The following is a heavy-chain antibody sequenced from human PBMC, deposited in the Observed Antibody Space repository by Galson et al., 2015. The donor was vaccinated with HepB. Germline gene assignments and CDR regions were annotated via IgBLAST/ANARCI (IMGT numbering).Heavy chain of an antibody. Sequence: SLRLSCAASGFTFSSYEMNWVRQAPGKGLEWVSYISSSGSTIYYADSVKGRFTISRDNAKNSLYLQMNSLRAEDTAVYYCASWATLTIVSPFDYWGQGTLVTVSS. V-gene: IGHV3-48*03. CDR3: ASWATLTIVSPFDY. J-gene: IGHJ4*02. D-gene: IGHD4-17*01. CDR1: GFTFSSYE. CDR2: ISSSGSTI.